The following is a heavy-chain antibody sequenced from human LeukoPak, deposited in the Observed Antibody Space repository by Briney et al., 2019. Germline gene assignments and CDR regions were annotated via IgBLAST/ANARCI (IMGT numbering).Heavy chain of an antibody. J-gene: IGHJ4*02. Sequence: SETLSLTCAVSGGSISSGGYSWSWIRQPPEKGLEWIGYIYHSGSTYYNPSLKSRVTISVDRSKNQFSLKLSSVTAADTAVYYCARARRDGYNEFDYWGQGTLVTVSS. CDR1: GGSISSGGYS. D-gene: IGHD5-24*01. CDR2: IYHSGST. V-gene: IGHV4-30-2*01. CDR3: ARARRDGYNEFDY.